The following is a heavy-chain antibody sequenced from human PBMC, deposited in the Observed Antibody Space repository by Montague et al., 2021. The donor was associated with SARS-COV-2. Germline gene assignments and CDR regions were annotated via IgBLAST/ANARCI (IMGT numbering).Heavy chain of an antibody. D-gene: IGHD6-13*01. J-gene: IGHJ6*02. CDR3: ARGRHSSSWYGWKGMDV. CDR1: GGSFSGYY. Sequence: SETLSLTCAVYGGSFSGYYLNWIRQPPGKGLEWIGEINHSGSTNYNPSLKSRVTISVDTSKNQFSLKLSSVTAADTAVYYCARGRHSSSWYGWKGMDVWGRGTTVTVSS. V-gene: IGHV4-34*01. CDR2: INHSGST.